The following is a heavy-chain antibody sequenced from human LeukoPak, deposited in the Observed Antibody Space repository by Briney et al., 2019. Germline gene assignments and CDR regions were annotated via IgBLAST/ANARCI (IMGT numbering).Heavy chain of an antibody. CDR3: TTDFGDYGAH. V-gene: IGHV3-15*01. CDR2: IKSKINGETA. Sequence: GGSLRLSCAASGINFNEAWMAWVRQPLGKGLEWVGRIKSKINGETADYVAPVKGRFTISRDDSKNTLYLQMNSLKTEDTAVYYCTTDFGDYGAHWGQGTLVTVSS. D-gene: IGHD4-17*01. CDR1: GINFNEAW. J-gene: IGHJ4*02.